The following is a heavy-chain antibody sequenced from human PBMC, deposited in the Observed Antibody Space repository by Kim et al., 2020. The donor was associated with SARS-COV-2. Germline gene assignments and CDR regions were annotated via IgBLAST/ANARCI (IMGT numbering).Heavy chain of an antibody. CDR1: GYSFTSYW. D-gene: IGHD2-2*01. J-gene: IGHJ4*02. CDR2: IYPGDSDT. Sequence: GESLKISCKGSGYSFTSYWIGWVRQMPGKGLEWMGIIYPGDSDTRYSPSFQGQVTISADKSISTAYLQWSSLKASDTAMYYCARQVGDCSSTSCTLTYWGQGTLVTVSS. V-gene: IGHV5-51*01. CDR3: ARQVGDCSSTSCTLTY.